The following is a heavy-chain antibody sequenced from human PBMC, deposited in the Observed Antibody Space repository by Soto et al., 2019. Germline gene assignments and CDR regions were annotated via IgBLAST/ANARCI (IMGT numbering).Heavy chain of an antibody. D-gene: IGHD1-26*01. V-gene: IGHV3-23*01. CDR3: AKTVGATHLGDC. CDR2: ISNSDDVG. CDR1: GFNFTNHV. Sequence: EVQVLESGGALVYPTGSLRLSCSASGFNFTNHVINWVRQAPGKGLEWVSSISNSDDVGFYADSVRGRFIVSRDISTNSVFLQMNFLRVEDTAIYYCAKTVGATHLGDCWGHGTLVNVSS. J-gene: IGHJ4*01.